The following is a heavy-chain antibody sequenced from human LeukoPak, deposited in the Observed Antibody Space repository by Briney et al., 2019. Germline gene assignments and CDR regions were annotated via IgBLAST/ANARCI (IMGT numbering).Heavy chain of an antibody. J-gene: IGHJ6*02. Sequence: SGTLSLTCAVSGGSISSTNWWSWVRQPPGKGLEWIGEIYHSGSTNYNPSLKSRVTISVDTSKNQFSLKLSSVTAADTAVYYCATSIAAAGTGYYGMDVWGQGTTVTVSS. V-gene: IGHV4-4*02. CDR2: IYHSGST. D-gene: IGHD6-13*01. CDR1: GGSISSTNW. CDR3: ATSIAAAGTGYYGMDV.